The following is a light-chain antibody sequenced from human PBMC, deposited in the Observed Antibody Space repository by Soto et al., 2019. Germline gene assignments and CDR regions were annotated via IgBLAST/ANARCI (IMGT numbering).Light chain of an antibody. J-gene: IGKJ2*01. CDR3: QQYGSSPPDT. CDR1: QSVSSSY. Sequence: EIVLTQSPGTLSLSPGERATLSCRASQSVSSSYLAWYQQKPGQAPRLLIYGASSRATGIPDRFRGSGSGTHFTLTISRLEPEDFAVYYSQQYGSSPPDTFGQGTKLEIK. V-gene: IGKV3-20*01. CDR2: GAS.